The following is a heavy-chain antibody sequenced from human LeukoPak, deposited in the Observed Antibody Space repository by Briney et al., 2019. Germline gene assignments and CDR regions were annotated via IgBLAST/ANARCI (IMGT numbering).Heavy chain of an antibody. Sequence: GESLKISCKGSGYSFTSYGISWVRQAPGQGLEWMGWISAYNGNTNYAQKLQGRVTMTTDTSTSTAYMELRSLRSDDTAVYYCAREHTNYYFDYWGQGTLVTVSS. J-gene: IGHJ4*02. D-gene: IGHD2-8*01. CDR2: ISAYNGNT. CDR3: AREHTNYYFDY. CDR1: GYSFTSYG. V-gene: IGHV1-18*01.